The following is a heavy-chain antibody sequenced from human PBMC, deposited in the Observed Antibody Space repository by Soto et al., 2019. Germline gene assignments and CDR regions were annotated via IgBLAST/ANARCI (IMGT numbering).Heavy chain of an antibody. D-gene: IGHD1-1*01. Sequence: TLSLTCTVSGGSISSYYWSWIRQPPGKALEWLTLVDWDGNGYYRTSLRTRLTISKDTSKNQVVLTMTNVDPLDTAMYYCARIRGTALSDGAFDIWGQGTMVTVSS. V-gene: IGHV2-70*18. CDR1: GGSISSYY. CDR3: ARIRGTALSDGAFDI. CDR2: VDWDGNG. J-gene: IGHJ3*02.